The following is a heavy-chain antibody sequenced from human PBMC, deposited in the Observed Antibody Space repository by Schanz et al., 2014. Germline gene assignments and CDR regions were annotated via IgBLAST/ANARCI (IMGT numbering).Heavy chain of an antibody. CDR1: GFTLSSYA. CDR2: ISYDGSNK. CDR3: ARDRGYCSGGSCLTCDY. D-gene: IGHD2-15*01. J-gene: IGHJ4*02. Sequence: VQLLESGGGVVQPGRSLRLSCAAYGFTLSSYAMHWVRQAPGKGLEWVAVISYDGSNKYYADSVKGRFTISRDNSKNTLYLQMNTLRAEDTAVYYCARDRGYCSGGSCLTCDYWGQGTLVTVSS. V-gene: IGHV3-30-3*01.